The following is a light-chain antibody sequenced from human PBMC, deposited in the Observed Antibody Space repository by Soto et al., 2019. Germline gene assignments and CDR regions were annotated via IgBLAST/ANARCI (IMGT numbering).Light chain of an antibody. CDR1: SGSVSTSYH. V-gene: IGLV8-61*01. J-gene: IGLJ3*02. CDR2: STN. Sequence: QAVVTQEPSVSVSPGGTVTLTCGLSSGSVSTSYHPSWYQQTPGQAPRTLIYSTNTRSSGVPDRFSGSILGNKAALTITGAQAYDESDSYCVLYMGSGNWVFGGGTKLTVL. CDR3: VLYMGSGNWV.